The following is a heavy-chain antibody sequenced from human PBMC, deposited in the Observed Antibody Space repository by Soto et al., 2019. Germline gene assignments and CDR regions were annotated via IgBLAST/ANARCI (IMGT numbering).Heavy chain of an antibody. D-gene: IGHD2-2*02. V-gene: IGHV4-59*01. CDR2: IYYSGST. CDR3: AREAPLYCSSTSCYTTMVRGVTYYYYYMDV. CDR1: GGSISSYY. Sequence: SETLSLTCTVSGGSISSYYWSWIRQPPGKGLEWIGYIYYSGSTNYNPSLKSRVTISVDTSKNQFSLKLSSVTAADTAVYYCAREAPLYCSSTSCYTTMVRGVTYYYYYMDVWGKGTTVTVSS. J-gene: IGHJ6*03.